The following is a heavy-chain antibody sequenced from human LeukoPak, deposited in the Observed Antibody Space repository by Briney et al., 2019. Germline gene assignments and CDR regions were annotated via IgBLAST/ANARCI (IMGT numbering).Heavy chain of an antibody. V-gene: IGHV1-18*01. CDR3: ARVGAAPGHFDY. D-gene: IGHD6-13*01. Sequence: GASVKVSCKASGYSFACYGISWVRQAPGQGLEWIGWISTYSGNTNYAHNLQGRITVTTETSTSTAYMELRSLRSDDTAVYYCARVGAAPGHFDYWCQGTQLTVSS. CDR2: ISTYSGNT. CDR1: GYSFACYG. J-gene: IGHJ4*02.